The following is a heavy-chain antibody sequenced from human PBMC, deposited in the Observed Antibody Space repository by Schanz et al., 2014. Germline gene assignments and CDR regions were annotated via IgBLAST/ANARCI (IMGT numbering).Heavy chain of an antibody. Sequence: EVQLLESGGDLVQPGGSLRLSCAASGFTFTDFAISWVRQSPGKGLEWVSAISGSGGSTYYADSVKGRFTISRDNTKNSVFLQMSSLRAEDTAVYYCARDRVQYSSGWYSDSWGQGTLVTVSS. D-gene: IGHD6-19*01. CDR3: ARDRVQYSSGWYSDS. CDR1: GFTFTDFA. J-gene: IGHJ4*02. CDR2: ISGSGGST. V-gene: IGHV3-23*01.